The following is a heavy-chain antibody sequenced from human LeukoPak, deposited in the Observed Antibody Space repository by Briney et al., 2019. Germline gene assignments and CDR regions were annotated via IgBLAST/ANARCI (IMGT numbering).Heavy chain of an antibody. CDR2: ISVSGTYT. V-gene: IGHV3-23*01. CDR1: GFTFSSYA. J-gene: IGHJ4*02. D-gene: IGHD2-15*01. CDR3: AKGYCRGTNRPTRLGLDY. Sequence: PGGSLRLSCAASGFTFSSYAMSWVRQAPGKGLEWVSSISVSGTYTYYADSVKGRFTISRDNSKNTLYLQMNSLRAEDMAVYYCAKGYCRGTNRPTRLGLDYWGQGTLVTVSS.